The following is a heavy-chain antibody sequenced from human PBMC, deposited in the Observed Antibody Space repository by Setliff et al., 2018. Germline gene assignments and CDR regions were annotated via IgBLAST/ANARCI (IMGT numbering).Heavy chain of an antibody. CDR2: IIPILGTT. J-gene: IGHJ4*01. D-gene: IGHD6-19*01. CDR3: ASALIRRVAVAGKSQFDY. V-gene: IGHV1-69*05. Sequence: ASVKVSCKAAGGFSTHAISWVRQVPGQGLEWMGGIIPILGTTDYAQNFQGRVTITTDESTSSAYLEMSNLRSEDTAVYYCASALIRRVAVAGKSQFDYWGQGTLVTVSS. CDR1: GGFSTHA.